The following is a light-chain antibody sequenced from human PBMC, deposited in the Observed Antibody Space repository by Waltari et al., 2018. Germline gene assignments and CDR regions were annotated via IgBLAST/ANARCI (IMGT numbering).Light chain of an antibody. V-gene: IGLV2-14*01. J-gene: IGLJ2*01. CDR1: SSDVGGYTY. Sequence: SALTQPASVSGSLGPSITFSCTGTSSDVGGYTYVSLYQQYPGKAPKLMIHDVSKRTSGVSLRFSGSKSGNTASLTISGLQADDEADYYCISYSRATPGNVVIGGGTKLTVL. CDR2: DVS. CDR3: ISYSRATPGNVV.